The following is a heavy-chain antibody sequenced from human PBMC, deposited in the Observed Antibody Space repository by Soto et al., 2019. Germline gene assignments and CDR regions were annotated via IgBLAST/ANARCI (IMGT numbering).Heavy chain of an antibody. D-gene: IGHD5-12*01. CDR3: ARVGDGYQNGRYYCDYYGMDV. J-gene: IGHJ6*02. Sequence: QVQLVQSGAEVKKPGASVKVSCKASGDTFINYGFSWVRQAPGQGLEWMGWISGYNGDTNYAENLQDRVIMTTDTATRTDYMELRSLRSDATAVYHCARVGDGYQNGRYYCDYYGMDVWGHGTTVTVPS. CDR2: ISGYNGDT. CDR1: GDTFINYG. V-gene: IGHV1-18*01.